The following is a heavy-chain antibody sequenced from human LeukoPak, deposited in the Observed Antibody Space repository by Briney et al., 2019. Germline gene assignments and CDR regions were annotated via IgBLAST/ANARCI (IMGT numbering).Heavy chain of an antibody. Sequence: ASVKVSCKASGYTFTDCYMHWVRQAPGQGFEWMGWINPNDGDTNYAQKFQGRVTMTRDTSISTAHMEVSRLRSDDTAVYYCARANFLYCSSSTCLFDYWGQGTLVAVSS. V-gene: IGHV1-2*02. CDR3: ARANFLYCSSSTCLFDY. CDR2: INPNDGDT. D-gene: IGHD2-2*01. J-gene: IGHJ4*02. CDR1: GYTFTDCY.